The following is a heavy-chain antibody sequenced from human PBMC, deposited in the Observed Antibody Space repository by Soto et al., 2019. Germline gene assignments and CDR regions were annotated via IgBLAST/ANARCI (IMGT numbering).Heavy chain of an antibody. D-gene: IGHD3-10*01. CDR1: GGSISSGGYY. CDR3: ARAGMVRGVITYYYYGMDV. J-gene: IGHJ6*02. V-gene: IGHV4-31*03. Sequence: QVQLQESGPGLVKPSQTLSLTCTVSGGSISSGGYYWSWIRQHPGKGLEWIGYIYYSGSTYYNPSLQSRVTISVDTSKNQFSLKLSSVTAADTAVYYCARAGMVRGVITYYYYGMDVWGQGTTVTVSS. CDR2: IYYSGST.